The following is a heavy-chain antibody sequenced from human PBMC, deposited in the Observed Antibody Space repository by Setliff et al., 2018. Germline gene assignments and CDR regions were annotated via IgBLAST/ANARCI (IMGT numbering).Heavy chain of an antibody. Sequence: SETLSLTCAVSGSSISSGYYWGWIRQPPGKGLEWIGSMFHSGSTYYNPSLKSRVTISIDTSNNQFSLKLTSVTAADTAVYYCARHEVVAGLEYFQHWGQGTLVTSPQ. CDR1: GSSISSGYY. V-gene: IGHV4-38-2*01. D-gene: IGHD2-15*01. J-gene: IGHJ1*01. CDR2: MFHSGST. CDR3: ARHEVVAGLEYFQH.